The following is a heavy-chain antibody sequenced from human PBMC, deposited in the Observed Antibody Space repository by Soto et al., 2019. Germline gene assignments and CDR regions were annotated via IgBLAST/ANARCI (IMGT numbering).Heavy chain of an antibody. CDR3: SIGGGVTTTGDDY. Sequence: QLQLQESGSGLVKPSQTLSLTCAVSGGSINTATHSWSWIRQPPGKGLEWIGYIYHSGSTYYNPSVKSLFTISIDKSINQFPLRLCAVTSADRAVYYCSIGGGVTTTGDDYWGQGILVTVSS. D-gene: IGHD4-4*01. J-gene: IGHJ4*02. CDR2: IYHSGST. CDR1: GGSINTATHS. V-gene: IGHV4-30-2*01.